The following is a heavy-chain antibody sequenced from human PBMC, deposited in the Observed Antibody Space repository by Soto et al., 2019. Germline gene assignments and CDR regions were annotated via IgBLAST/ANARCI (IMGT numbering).Heavy chain of an antibody. Sequence: SETLSLTCTVSGGSISSYYWSWIRQPPGKGLEWIGYIYYSGSTNYNPSLKSRVTISVDTSKNQFSLKLSSVTAADTAVYYCGRGDSGYYYYYMDVWGKGTTVTVSS. CDR2: IYYSGST. D-gene: IGHD3-10*01. CDR1: GGSISSYY. CDR3: GRGDSGYYYYYMDV. J-gene: IGHJ6*03. V-gene: IGHV4-59*01.